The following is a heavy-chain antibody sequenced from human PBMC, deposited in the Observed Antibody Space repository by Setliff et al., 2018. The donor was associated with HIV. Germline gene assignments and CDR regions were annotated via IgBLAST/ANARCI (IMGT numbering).Heavy chain of an antibody. CDR2: ISSSGNT. J-gene: IGHJ4*02. D-gene: IGHD3-9*01. Sequence: PSETLSLTCTVSGGSISSTSYYWGWIRQPPGTGLEWIGSISSSGNTYYNPSLKSRVTTSVDTPKNQFSLKLNSVTAADTAVYYCAKTIRRYFDIFDNWGQGTLVTVSS. V-gene: IGHV4-39*01. CDR3: AKTIRRYFDIFDN. CDR1: GGSISSTSYY.